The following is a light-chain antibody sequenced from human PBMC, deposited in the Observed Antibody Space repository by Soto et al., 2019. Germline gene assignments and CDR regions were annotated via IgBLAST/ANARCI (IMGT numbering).Light chain of an antibody. J-gene: IGKJ1*01. CDR1: QSVLYSSNTKNY. CDR2: WAS. CDR3: QPYYSSLWT. V-gene: IGKV4-1*01. Sequence: DIVMTQSPDSLAVSLGERATINCKSSQSVLYSSNTKNYLAWYKQKPGQPPQLLIYWASTRESGVPARFSGSGSGTDFTLTISSLQAEDVAVYYCQPYYSSLWTFGQGTKVESK.